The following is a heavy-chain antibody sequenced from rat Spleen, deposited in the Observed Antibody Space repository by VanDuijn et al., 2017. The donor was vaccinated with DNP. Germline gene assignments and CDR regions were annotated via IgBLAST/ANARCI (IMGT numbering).Heavy chain of an antibody. Sequence: EVQLVESGGGLVQPGRSLNLSCAASGFTFTNYYMAWVRQAPKKGLEWVASISTGGGTYYRDSVKGRFTLSRDNAKSTLYLQMDRLRSEDTATYYCARPDYWGQGVMSQSPQ. CDR1: GFTFTNYY. CDR2: ISTGGGT. CDR3: ARPDY. J-gene: IGHJ2*01. V-gene: IGHV5S23*01.